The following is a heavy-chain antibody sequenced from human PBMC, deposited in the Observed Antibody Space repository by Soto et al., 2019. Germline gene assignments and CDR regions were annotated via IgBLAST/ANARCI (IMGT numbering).Heavy chain of an antibody. Sequence: SETLSLTCAVYGGSFSGYYWSWIRQPPGKGLEWIGEINHSGSTNYNPSLKSRVTISVDTSKNQFPLKLSSVPAADTAVYYWARARRLFLVWLSTRGGCDYYGMDVWGQGTTVTVSS. V-gene: IGHV4-34*01. J-gene: IGHJ6*02. CDR3: ARARRLFLVWLSTRGGCDYYGMDV. CDR1: GGSFSGYY. CDR2: INHSGST. D-gene: IGHD3-3*01.